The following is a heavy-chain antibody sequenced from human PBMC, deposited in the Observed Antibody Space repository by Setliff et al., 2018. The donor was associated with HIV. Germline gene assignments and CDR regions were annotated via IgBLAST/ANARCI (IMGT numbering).Heavy chain of an antibody. V-gene: IGHV5-51*01. CDR3: ARQLRSNYRFPYFDY. J-gene: IGHJ4*02. D-gene: IGHD4-4*01. CDR2: INPGDSDT. Sequence: GESLKISCKTSGYNFATYYITWVRQMPGKGLEWIGRINPGDSDTGYGPSFQGQVTISADKSISTAYLQWSSLEASDTAIYYCARQLRSNYRFPYFDYWGQGTLVTVSS. CDR1: GYNFATYY.